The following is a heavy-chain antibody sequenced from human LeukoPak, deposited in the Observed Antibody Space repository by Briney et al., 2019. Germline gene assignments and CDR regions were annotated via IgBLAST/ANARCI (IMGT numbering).Heavy chain of an antibody. D-gene: IGHD3-10*01. J-gene: IGHJ6*03. CDR3: ARDDYGSAYYYMDV. V-gene: IGHV4-61*02. Sequence: MPSETLSLTCTVSGGSISSGSYYWSWIRQPAGKGLEWIGRIYTSGSTHYNPSLKSRVTISVDTSKNQFSLKLSSVTAADTAVYYCARDDYGSAYYYMDVWGKGTTVTVSS. CDR2: IYTSGST. CDR1: GGSISSGSYY.